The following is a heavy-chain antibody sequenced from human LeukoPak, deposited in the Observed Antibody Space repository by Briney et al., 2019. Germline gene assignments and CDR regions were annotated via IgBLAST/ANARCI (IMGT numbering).Heavy chain of an antibody. CDR3: ARAATYYYNCSPYPAFDS. Sequence: SGGSLTLSCAPSGFTFRSESRRWVRQAPGKGLEWVSYISSTSSTIYYADSVKGRFTISRDNAKNSLYLQMNSLRDEDTAVYYCARAATYYYNCSPYPAFDSWGQGTMVTVSA. J-gene: IGHJ3*02. V-gene: IGHV3-48*02. CDR2: ISSTSSTI. CDR1: GFTFRSES. D-gene: IGHD3-10*01.